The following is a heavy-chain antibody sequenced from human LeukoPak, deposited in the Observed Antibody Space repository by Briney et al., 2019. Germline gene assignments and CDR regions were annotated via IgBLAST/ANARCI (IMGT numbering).Heavy chain of an antibody. CDR3: AKDSSSSWFGGDSK. CDR2: INSDESTT. J-gene: IGHJ4*02. Sequence: PGGSLRLSCAASGFTFSSYWMHWVRQAPGKGLVWVSRINSDESTTTYADSVKGRFTISRDNAKNTLYLLMNSLRAEDTAVYYCAKDSSSSWFGGDSKWGQGTLVTVSS. V-gene: IGHV3-74*01. CDR1: GFTFSSYW. D-gene: IGHD6-13*01.